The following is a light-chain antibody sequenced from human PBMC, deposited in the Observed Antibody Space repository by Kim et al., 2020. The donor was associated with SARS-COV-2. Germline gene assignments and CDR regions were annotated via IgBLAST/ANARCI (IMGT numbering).Light chain of an antibody. Sequence: AIQITQSPSSLSASTGDRVTITCRASQEISTYLALYQQEPGKAPKLLIYGASTLQSGVSSRFSGSGSGTDFTLTITCLQSEDFATYYCHQYYNYPRTFGQGTKVDIK. J-gene: IGKJ1*01. CDR2: GAS. V-gene: IGKV1-8*01. CDR1: QEISTY. CDR3: HQYYNYPRT.